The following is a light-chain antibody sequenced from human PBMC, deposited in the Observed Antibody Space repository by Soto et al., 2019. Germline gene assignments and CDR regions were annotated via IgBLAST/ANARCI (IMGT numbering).Light chain of an antibody. V-gene: IGKV3-11*01. CDR2: GAS. CDR1: QSVLTGY. CDR3: QHRAGWPPALT. Sequence: EIVLTQSPGTLSLSPGERVTLSCRASQSVLTGYLGWYQQKPGQPPRLLIYGASNRATGIPDRFSGGGSGTDFTLTISSLEPEDFAVYFCQHRAGWPPALTFGGGTKVDIK. J-gene: IGKJ4*01.